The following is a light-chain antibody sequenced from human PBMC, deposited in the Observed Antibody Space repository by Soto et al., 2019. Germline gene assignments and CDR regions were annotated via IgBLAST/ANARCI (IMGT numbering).Light chain of an antibody. V-gene: IGLV2-14*01. CDR1: SSDVGGYNY. J-gene: IGLJ1*01. CDR3: SSYTSSSLPYV. Sequence: QSALTQPASASGSPGQSITISCTGTSSDVGGYNYVSWYQQHPGKAPKLMIYEVSNRPSGVSNRFSGSKSGNTASLTISGLQAEDEADYYCSSYTSSSLPYVFGTGTKVTVL. CDR2: EVS.